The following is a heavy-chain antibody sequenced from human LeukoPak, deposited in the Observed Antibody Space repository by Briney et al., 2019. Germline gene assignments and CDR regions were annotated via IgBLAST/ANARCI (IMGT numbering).Heavy chain of an antibody. V-gene: IGHV3-7*01. Sequence: PGGSLRLSCTVSGFTFSKYWMRWVRQAPGKGLEWVASIDKDGREKRYVDSAEGRFTISRDNAKNSVYLQMTSLGDEDTAVYYCATYTQNFGAPGTDYWGQGTLVTVSS. CDR1: GFTFSKYW. CDR2: IDKDGREK. J-gene: IGHJ4*02. D-gene: IGHD3-10*01. CDR3: ATYTQNFGAPGTDY.